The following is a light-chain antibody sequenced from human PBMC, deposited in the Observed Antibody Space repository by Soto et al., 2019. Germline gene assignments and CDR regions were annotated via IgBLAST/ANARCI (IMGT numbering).Light chain of an antibody. V-gene: IGKV3-11*01. CDR2: DAS. CDR1: QSVSNY. Sequence: EIVMTQSPATLSVSPGERATLSCRASQSVSNYLVWYQQKPGQAPRLLIYDASNRATGIPARFSGSGSGTDFTLTISSLEPEESAVYYCKQGTNWPLTFGGGTKVDIK. J-gene: IGKJ4*01. CDR3: KQGTNWPLT.